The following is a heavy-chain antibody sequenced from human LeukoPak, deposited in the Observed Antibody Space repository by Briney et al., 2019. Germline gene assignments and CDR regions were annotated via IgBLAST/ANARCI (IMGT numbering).Heavy chain of an antibody. V-gene: IGHV5-51*01. J-gene: IGHJ5*02. CDR1: GYSFTSYW. D-gene: IGHD5-18*01. CDR2: IYPGDSDT. Sequence: GESLKISFKGSGYSFTSYWIGWVRPMPGKGLEWMGIIYPGDSDTRYSPSFQGQVTISADKSISTAYLQWSSLKASDTAMYYCARHRGYSYGLSGWFDPWGQGTLVTVSS. CDR3: ARHRGYSYGLSGWFDP.